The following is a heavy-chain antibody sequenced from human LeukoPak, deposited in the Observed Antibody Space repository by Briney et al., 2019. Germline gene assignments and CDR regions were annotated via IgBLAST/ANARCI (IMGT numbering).Heavy chain of an antibody. Sequence: GGSLRLSCAASGFTFSSYAMHWVRQAPGKGLEWVAVISYDGSNKYYADSVKGRFTISRDNSKNTLYLQMNSLGAEDTAVYYCARAGELLHGYGPPDYWGQGTLVTVSS. D-gene: IGHD3-22*01. V-gene: IGHV3-30-3*01. J-gene: IGHJ4*02. CDR3: ARAGELLHGYGPPDY. CDR1: GFTFSSYA. CDR2: ISYDGSNK.